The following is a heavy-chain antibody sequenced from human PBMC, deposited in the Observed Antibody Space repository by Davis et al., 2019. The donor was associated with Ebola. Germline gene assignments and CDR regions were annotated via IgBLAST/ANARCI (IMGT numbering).Heavy chain of an antibody. CDR3: ATLGAMNAISGHWYYYYGVNV. CDR1: GDSITKNYFY. CDR2: LFYNGDI. V-gene: IGHV4-39*01. Sequence: PSETLSLTCSVSGDSITKNYFYWGWIRQPPGKGLEWVGSLFYNGDIYYNPSLKSRVSMSVDTSKNQFSLSLSSVTAADTAVYFCATLGAMNAISGHWYYYYGVNVWGQGTTVTVSS. D-gene: IGHD2-21*01. J-gene: IGHJ6*02.